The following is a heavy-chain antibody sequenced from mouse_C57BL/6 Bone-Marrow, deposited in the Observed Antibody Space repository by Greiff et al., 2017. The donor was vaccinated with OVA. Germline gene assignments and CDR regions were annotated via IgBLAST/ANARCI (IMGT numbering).Heavy chain of an antibody. CDR2: INPGSGGT. CDR1: GYAFTNYL. V-gene: IGHV1-54*01. Sequence: QVQLQQSGAELVRPGTSVKVSCKASGYAFTNYLIEWVKQRPGQGLEWIGVINPGSGGTNYNEKFKGKATLTADKSSSTAYMQFSSLTSEDSAVYVCAVAMDYWGQGTSVTVSS. J-gene: IGHJ4*01. CDR3: AVAMDY.